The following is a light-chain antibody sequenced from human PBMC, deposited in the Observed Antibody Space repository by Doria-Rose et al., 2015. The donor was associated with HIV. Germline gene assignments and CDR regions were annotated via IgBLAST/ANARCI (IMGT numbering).Light chain of an antibody. CDR1: QSFSSTY. CDR2: DGS. V-gene: IGKV3-20*01. J-gene: IGKJ1*01. CDR3: HQYGTSWT. Sequence: TQSPGTLSLSPGERATLSCRASQSFSSTYLAWYQQKPVQAPSLLIYDGSTRATGIPDRFSAGGSGTDFTLTINRLEPEDFALYYCHQYGTSWTFGQGTKVEI.